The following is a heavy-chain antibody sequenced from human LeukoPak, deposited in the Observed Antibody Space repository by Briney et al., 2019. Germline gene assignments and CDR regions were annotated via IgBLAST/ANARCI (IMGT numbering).Heavy chain of an antibody. CDR3: ASGSTTNYGIDY. Sequence: PGGSLRLSCAASGFTFSSYAMSWVRQAPGKGLEWVSSISSTSSYIYYADSVKGRFTISRDNARNSLSLQMNSLRAEDTAVYYCASGSTTNYGIDYWGQGTLVTVSS. CDR2: ISSTSSYI. CDR1: GFTFSSYA. D-gene: IGHD2/OR15-2a*01. V-gene: IGHV3-21*01. J-gene: IGHJ4*02.